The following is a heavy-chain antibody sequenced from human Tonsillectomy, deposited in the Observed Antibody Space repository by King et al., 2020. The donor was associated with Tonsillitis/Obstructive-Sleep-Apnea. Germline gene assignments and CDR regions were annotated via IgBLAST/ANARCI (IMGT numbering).Heavy chain of an antibody. J-gene: IGHJ4*02. CDR1: GGSISSYY. CDR2: IYYSGST. V-gene: IGHV4-59*01. CDR3: ARDGGYNWNLFDY. D-gene: IGHD1-20*01. Sequence: VQLQESGPGLVKPSETLSLTCTVSGGSISSYYWSWIRPPSGKGLEWIGYIYYSGSTNYNPSLKSRVTISVDTSENQFSLKLSSVTAADTAVYHCARDGGYNWNLFDYWGQGTLVTVSS.